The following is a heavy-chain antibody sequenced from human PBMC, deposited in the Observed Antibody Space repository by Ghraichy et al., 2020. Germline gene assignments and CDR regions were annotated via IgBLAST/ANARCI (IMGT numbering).Heavy chain of an antibody. J-gene: IGHJ2*01. CDR1: GFTVSREY. D-gene: IGHD3-10*01. CDR3: AGDSPGIGGGWYFDL. CDR2: IYSGGTT. Sequence: LSLTCAASGFTVSREYMSWVRQAPGKGLEWVSAIYSGGTTYYADSVEGRFTISRANSKKPRYLQMNSLEAEDTALYYCAGDSPGIGGGWYFDLLGRGTLVTVSS. V-gene: IGHV3-53*01.